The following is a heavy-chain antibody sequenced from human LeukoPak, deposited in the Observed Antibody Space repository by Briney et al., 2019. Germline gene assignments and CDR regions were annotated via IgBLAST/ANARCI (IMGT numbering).Heavy chain of an antibody. J-gene: IGHJ4*02. CDR2: INHSGST. CDR1: GGSFSGYY. CDR3: ARGLGLHYYGSGSSHRPLDY. V-gene: IGHV4-34*01. D-gene: IGHD3-10*01. Sequence: SETLSLTCAVYGGSFSGYYWSWVRQPPGKGLEWMGEINHSGSTNYNPSLKSRVTISVDTSKNQFSLKLSYVTAADTAVYYCARGLGLHYYGSGSSHRPLDYWGQGTLVTVSS.